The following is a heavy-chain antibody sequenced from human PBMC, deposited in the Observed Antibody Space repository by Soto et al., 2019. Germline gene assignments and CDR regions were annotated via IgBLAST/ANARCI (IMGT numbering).Heavy chain of an antibody. J-gene: IGHJ4*02. CDR2: CSTTYAR. D-gene: IGHD2-21*01. Sequence: VQLVEAGGGLVQPGGSLRLSCEASGFTLSGYNMNWVRQAPGKGLEWISYCSTTYARYYADSVKGRFTISRDNAKNSLYLQMERLRDEDTAVYYCVRDSDWAFDHWGQGILVTVSS. CDR1: GFTLSGYN. V-gene: IGHV3-48*02. CDR3: VRDSDWAFDH.